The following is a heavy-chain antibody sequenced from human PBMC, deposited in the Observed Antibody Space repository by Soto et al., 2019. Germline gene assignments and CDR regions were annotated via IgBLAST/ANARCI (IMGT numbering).Heavy chain of an antibody. D-gene: IGHD2-2*01. J-gene: IGHJ2*01. CDR1: GYTFTSYG. CDR3: ARVMDFYCSSTSCYGSGWYFDL. V-gene: IGHV1-18*01. CDR2: ISAYNGNT. Sequence: QVQLVQSGAEVKKPGASVKVSCKASGYTFTSYGISWVRQAPGQGLEWMGWISAYNGNTNYAPKLQGRVTMTTDTPTSTAYMELRSLRSDDTAVYYCARVMDFYCSSTSCYGSGWYFDLWGRGTLVTVSS.